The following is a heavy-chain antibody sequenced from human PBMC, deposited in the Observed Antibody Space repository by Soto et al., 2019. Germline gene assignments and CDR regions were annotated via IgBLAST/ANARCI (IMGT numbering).Heavy chain of an antibody. CDR3: ARARFYDILTGPKDYYYGMDV. Sequence: ASVKVSCKGSGYTFTTYGITWVRQAPGQGLEWMGWTNPYNGDTNYAQKFWGRVTMTTDTSTSTAYMEVRSLTSDDTAVYYCARARFYDILTGPKDYYYGMDVWGQGTTVTVSS. V-gene: IGHV1-18*01. D-gene: IGHD3-9*01. CDR1: GYTFTTYG. J-gene: IGHJ6*02. CDR2: TNPYNGDT.